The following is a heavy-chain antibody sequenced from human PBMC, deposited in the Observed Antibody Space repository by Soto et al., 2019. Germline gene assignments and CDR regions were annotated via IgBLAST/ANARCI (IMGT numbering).Heavy chain of an antibody. V-gene: IGHV3-33*01. J-gene: IGHJ4*02. D-gene: IGHD6-6*01. CDR2: IWYDGSNK. CDR3: ARDIEYSSSSQLDY. CDR1: GFTFSSYG. Sequence: LRLSCAASGFTFSSYGMHWVRQAPGKGLEWVAVIWYDGSNKYYADSVKGRFTISRDNSKNTLYLQMNSLRAEDTAVYYCARDIEYSSSSQLDYWGQGTLVTVSS.